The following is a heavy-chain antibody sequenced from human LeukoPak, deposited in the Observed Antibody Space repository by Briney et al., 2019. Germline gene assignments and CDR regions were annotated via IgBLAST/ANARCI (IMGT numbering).Heavy chain of an antibody. CDR1: GGTFSSYG. V-gene: IGHV1-18*01. Sequence: ASVKVSCKASGGTFSSYGISWVRQAPGQGLEWMGWISAYNGNTNYAQKLQGRVTMTTDTSTSTAYMELRSLRSDDTAVYYCARDRGVDTAMANFDYWGQGTLVTVSS. D-gene: IGHD5-18*01. J-gene: IGHJ4*02. CDR2: ISAYNGNT. CDR3: ARDRGVDTAMANFDY.